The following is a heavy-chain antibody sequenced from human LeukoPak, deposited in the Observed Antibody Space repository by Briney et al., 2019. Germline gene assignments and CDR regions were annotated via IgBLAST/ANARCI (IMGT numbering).Heavy chain of an antibody. Sequence: SVKVSCKASGGTFSSYAISWVRQAPGQGLEWMGGIIPIFGTANYAQKFQGRVTITADESTSTAYMELSSLRSEDTAVYYCARVNWGGDCSTYYYYYMDVWGKGTTVTVSS. CDR3: ARVNWGGDCSTYYYYYMDV. J-gene: IGHJ6*03. V-gene: IGHV1-69*13. D-gene: IGHD2-21*01. CDR1: GGTFSSYA. CDR2: IIPIFGTA.